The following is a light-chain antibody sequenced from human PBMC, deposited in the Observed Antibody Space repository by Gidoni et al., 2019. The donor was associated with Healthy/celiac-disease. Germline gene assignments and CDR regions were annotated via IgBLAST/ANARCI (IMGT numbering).Light chain of an antibody. CDR2: DVS. V-gene: IGLV2-14*03. J-gene: IGLJ2*01. CDR1: SSDVGGYNY. CDR3: SSYTSSSHVI. Sequence: QSALTQPPSVSGSPGQALTISCTGTSSDVGGYNYVSWYQQHPGKAPKLMIYDVSNRPSGVSNRFSGSKSGNTAPLAISGLQAEDEADYYCSSYTSSSHVIFGGGTKLTVL.